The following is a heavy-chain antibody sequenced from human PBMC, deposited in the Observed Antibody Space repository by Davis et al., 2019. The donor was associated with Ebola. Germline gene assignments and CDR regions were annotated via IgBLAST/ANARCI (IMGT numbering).Heavy chain of an antibody. J-gene: IGHJ4*02. Sequence: SETLSLTCTVSGYSISSGYYWGWIRQPPGKGLEWIGSIYYSGSTYYNPSLKSRVTISVDTSKNQFSLKLSSVTAADTAVYYCARGPTDDYFDYWGQGTLVTVSS. CDR2: IYYSGST. V-gene: IGHV4-38-2*02. CDR1: GYSISSGYY. CDR3: ARGPTDDYFDY.